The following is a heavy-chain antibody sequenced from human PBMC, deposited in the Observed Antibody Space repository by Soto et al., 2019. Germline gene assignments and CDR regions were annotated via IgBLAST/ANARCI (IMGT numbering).Heavy chain of an antibody. V-gene: IGHV1-46*01. CDR2: INPSGGST. Sequence: ASVKVSCKASGYTFTSYYMHWVRQAPGQGLEWMGIINPSGGSTSYAQKFQGRVTMTTDTSTSTAYMELRSLRSDDTAVYYCARFGTSGTGFDPWGQGTLVTVSS. CDR1: GYTFTSYY. CDR3: ARFGTSGTGFDP. J-gene: IGHJ5*02. D-gene: IGHD1-1*01.